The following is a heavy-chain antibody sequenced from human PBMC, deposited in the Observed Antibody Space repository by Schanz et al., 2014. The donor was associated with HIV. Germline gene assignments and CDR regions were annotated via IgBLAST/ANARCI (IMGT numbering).Heavy chain of an antibody. J-gene: IGHJ4*02. D-gene: IGHD3-22*01. Sequence: EVQLLESGGGVVQPGRSLRLSCVASGFTFNSYGMHWVRQAPGKGLEWVSSISESGGRTYYADSVNGRFTISRDNSKNTLYLQMTTLRIDDTAVYYCAKPEYDSRGNSQSHFDYWGQGTLVTVSS. V-gene: IGHV3-23*01. CDR1: GFTFNSYG. CDR2: ISESGGRT. CDR3: AKPEYDSRGNSQSHFDY.